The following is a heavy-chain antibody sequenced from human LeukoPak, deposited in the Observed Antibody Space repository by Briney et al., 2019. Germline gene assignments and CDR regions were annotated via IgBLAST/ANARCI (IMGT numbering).Heavy chain of an antibody. CDR2: ISGSGGST. D-gene: IGHD3-3*01. CDR3: AKVNYDFWSGSLDAFDI. V-gene: IGHV3-23*01. Sequence: GGSLRLSCAASGFTFNSYAMSWVRQAPGKGLEWVSAISGSGGSTYYADSVKGRFTISRDNSKNTLYLQMNSLRAEDTAVYYCAKVNYDFWSGSLDAFDIWGQGTMVTVSS. CDR1: GFTFNSYA. J-gene: IGHJ3*02.